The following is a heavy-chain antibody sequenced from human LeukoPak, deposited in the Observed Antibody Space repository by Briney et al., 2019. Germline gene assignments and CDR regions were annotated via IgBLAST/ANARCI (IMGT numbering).Heavy chain of an antibody. CDR1: GGSFSGYY. CDR3: ARGGGDLGWFDP. CDR2: INHSGST. V-gene: IGHV4-34*01. J-gene: IGHJ5*02. Sequence: PPETLSLTCAVYGGSFSGYYWSWIRQPPGKGLEWIGEINHSGSTNYNPSLKSRVTISVDTSKNQFSLKLSSVTAADTAVYYCARGGGDLGWFDPWGQGTLVTVSS. D-gene: IGHD3-16*01.